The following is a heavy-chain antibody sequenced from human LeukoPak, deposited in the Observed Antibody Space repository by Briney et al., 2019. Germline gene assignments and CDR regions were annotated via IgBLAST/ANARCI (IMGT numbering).Heavy chain of an antibody. Sequence: ASVKVSCKASGYTFTGYYMRWVRQAPGQGLEWMGWINPNSGGTNYTQKFQGRVTITRDTSISTAYMELSRLRSDDTAVYYCARSFTWNDSDWFDPWGQGTLVTVSS. J-gene: IGHJ5*02. CDR2: INPNSGGT. CDR1: GYTFTGYY. D-gene: IGHD1-1*01. CDR3: ARSFTWNDSDWFDP. V-gene: IGHV1-2*02.